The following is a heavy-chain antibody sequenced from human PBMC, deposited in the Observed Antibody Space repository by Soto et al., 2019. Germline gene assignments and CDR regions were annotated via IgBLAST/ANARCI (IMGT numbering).Heavy chain of an antibody. V-gene: IGHV4-30-4*01. J-gene: IGHJ4*01. CDR2: IYYSGST. CDR3: ARGSYYYDSSRYYHY. CDR1: GGSISSGDYY. D-gene: IGHD3-22*01. Sequence: PSETLSLTCTVSGGSISSGDYYWSWIRQPPGKGLEWIGYIYYSGSTYYNPSLKSRVTISVDTSKNQFSLKLSSVTAADTAVYYRARGSYYYDSSRYYHYWGHGTLVTVSS.